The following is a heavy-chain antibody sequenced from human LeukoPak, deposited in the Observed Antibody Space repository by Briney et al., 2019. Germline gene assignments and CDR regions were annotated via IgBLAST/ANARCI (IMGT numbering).Heavy chain of an antibody. CDR3: ARPNPLSVVVNEVEYYYYGMDV. V-gene: IGHV1-69*02. CDR1: GYTFTSYY. J-gene: IGHJ6*02. CDR2: IIPILGIA. D-gene: IGHD3-22*01. Sequence: GASVKVSCKASGYTFTSYYMHWVRQAPGQGLEWMGRIIPILGIANYAQKFQGRVTITADKSTSTAYMELSSLRSEDAAVYYCARPNPLSVVVNEVEYYYYGMDVWGQGTTVTVSS.